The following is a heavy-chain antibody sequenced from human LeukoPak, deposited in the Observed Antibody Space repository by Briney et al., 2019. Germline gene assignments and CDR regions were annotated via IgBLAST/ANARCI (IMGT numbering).Heavy chain of an antibody. D-gene: IGHD1-14*01. CDR3: ARQTYGKGPFDY. Sequence: SETLSLTCTVSGDSISTSNSYWGWIRQPPGKGLEWIGSIYYSGNTYYNASLKSRVTISVDTSKNQFSLKLTSVTAADTAVYYCARQTYGKGPFDYWGQGTLVTVSS. CDR2: IYYSGNT. J-gene: IGHJ4*02. V-gene: IGHV4-39*01. CDR1: GDSISTSNSY.